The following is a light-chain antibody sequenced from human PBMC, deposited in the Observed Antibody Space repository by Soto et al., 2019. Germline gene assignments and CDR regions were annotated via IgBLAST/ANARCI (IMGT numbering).Light chain of an antibody. V-gene: IGLV2-14*01. Sequence: QSALTQPASVSGSPGQSITISCTGTSSDVGGYNYVSWYQQHPGKAPQLMIYEVSNRPSGLSNRFSGSKSGNTASLTISGLQAEDEADYYCCSYTSSTTYVFGTGTKLTVL. CDR3: CSYTSSTTYV. CDR1: SSDVGGYNY. CDR2: EVS. J-gene: IGLJ1*01.